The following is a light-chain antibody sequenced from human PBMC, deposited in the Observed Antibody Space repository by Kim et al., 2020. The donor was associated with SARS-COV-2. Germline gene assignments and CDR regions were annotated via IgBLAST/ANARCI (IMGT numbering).Light chain of an antibody. CDR1: QSVSSN. Sequence: SPGERATRSFRASQSVSSNLAWYQQKPGQAPRLLIYGASTRATGIPARFSGSGSGTEFTLTISNLQSEDFAVYYCQQYNNWPTWTFGQGTKVDIK. CDR3: QQYNNWPTWT. J-gene: IGKJ1*01. V-gene: IGKV3-15*01. CDR2: GAS.